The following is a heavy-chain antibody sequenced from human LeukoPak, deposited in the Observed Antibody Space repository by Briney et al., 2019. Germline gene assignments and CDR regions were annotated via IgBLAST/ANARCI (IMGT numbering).Heavy chain of an antibody. D-gene: IGHD6-13*01. Sequence: ASVKVSCKASGYTFTSYAMNGVRQAPGQGLEWVGWINTNTGNPTYAQGFTGRFVFSLDTSVSTAYLQISSLKAEDTAVYYCASSWYDPRLGAFDIWGQGTMVTVSS. CDR3: ASSWYDPRLGAFDI. CDR2: INTNTGNP. J-gene: IGHJ3*02. CDR1: GYTFTSYA. V-gene: IGHV7-4-1*02.